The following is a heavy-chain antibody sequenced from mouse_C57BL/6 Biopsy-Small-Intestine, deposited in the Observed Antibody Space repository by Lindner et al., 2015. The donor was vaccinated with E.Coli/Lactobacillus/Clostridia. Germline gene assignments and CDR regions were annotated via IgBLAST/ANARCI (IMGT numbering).Heavy chain of an antibody. Sequence: VQLQESGPGLVKPGASVKISCKASGYSFTGYYMNWVKQSHGNILDWIGYIYPYNGISSYNQKFKGKATLTVDKSSSTAYMELHSLTSEDSAVYYCASLTGTKGYFGYWGQGTTLTVSS. CDR3: ASLTGTKGYFGY. J-gene: IGHJ2*01. CDR1: GYSFTGYY. CDR2: IYPYNGIS. D-gene: IGHD4-1*01. V-gene: IGHV1-31*01.